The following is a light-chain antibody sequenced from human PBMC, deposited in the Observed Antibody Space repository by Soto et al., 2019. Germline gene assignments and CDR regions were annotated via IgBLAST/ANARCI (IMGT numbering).Light chain of an antibody. J-gene: IGLJ1*01. Sequence: QSALTQPASVSGSPGQSITISCTGTSSDVGGYKYVSWYQQHPGKAPKLMIYDVSNRPSGVSNRFSGSKSGNTASLTISGLQAEDEADYYCSSYTDSSNYVFGTGTKLTVL. CDR2: DVS. CDR3: SSYTDSSNYV. V-gene: IGLV2-14*03. CDR1: SSDVGGYKY.